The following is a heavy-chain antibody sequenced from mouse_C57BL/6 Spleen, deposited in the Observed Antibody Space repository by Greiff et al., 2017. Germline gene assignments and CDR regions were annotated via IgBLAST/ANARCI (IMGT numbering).Heavy chain of an antibody. CDR2: IYPGDGDT. Sequence: QVQLQQSGPELVKPGASVKISCKASGYAFSSSWMNWVKQRPGKGLEWIGRIYPGDGDTNYNGKFKGKATLSADKSSSTAYMQLSSLTSEDSAVYFCARGGYWNFDVWGTGTTVTVSS. CDR1: GYAFSSSW. J-gene: IGHJ1*03. CDR3: ARGGYWNFDV. V-gene: IGHV1-82*01.